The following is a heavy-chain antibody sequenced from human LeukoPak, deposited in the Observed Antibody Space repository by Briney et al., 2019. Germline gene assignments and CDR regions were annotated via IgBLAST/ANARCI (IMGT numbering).Heavy chain of an antibody. V-gene: IGHV3-49*04. D-gene: IGHD4-23*01. CDR3: TRNSGWNYVDS. CDR2: IRSKTYGGTT. CDR1: GFTFGDYA. Sequence: GGSLRLSCTASGFTFGDYAMSWVRQAPGKGLEWVGFIRSKTYGGTTEYAASVKDRFTISRDDSKRIAYLQMNSLKTEDTAVYYCTRNSGWNYVDSWGQGALVTVSS. J-gene: IGHJ4*02.